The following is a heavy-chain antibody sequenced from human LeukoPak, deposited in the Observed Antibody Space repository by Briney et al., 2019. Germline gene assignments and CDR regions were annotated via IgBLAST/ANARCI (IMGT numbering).Heavy chain of an antibody. J-gene: IGHJ4*02. D-gene: IGHD2-21*02. CDR3: ATRLGDQRAFDY. Sequence: HSGGSLRLSCAASGFTFSNYAMSWVRQAPGKRLEWVSGISGTSGTINYADPVKGRFTISRDNSKNTVYLQMNSLRAEDTAVYYCATRLGDQRAFDYWGQGTLVTVSS. V-gene: IGHV3-23*01. CDR1: GFTFSNYA. CDR2: ISGTSGTI.